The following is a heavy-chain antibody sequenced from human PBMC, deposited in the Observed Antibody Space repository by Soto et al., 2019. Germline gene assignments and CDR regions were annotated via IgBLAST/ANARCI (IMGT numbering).Heavy chain of an antibody. J-gene: IGHJ2*01. CDR1: GFTFSSYG. V-gene: IGHV3-30*18. Sequence: QVQLVESGGGVVQPGRSLRLSCAASGFTFSSYGMHWVRQAPGKGLEWGAVISYDGSNKYYADSVKGRFTISRDNSKNTLYLQMNRLRAEDTVVYYCAQGLAYCGGDCYSHFDLWGRGTLVTVSS. CDR3: AQGLAYCGGDCYSHFDL. CDR2: ISYDGSNK. D-gene: IGHD2-21*02.